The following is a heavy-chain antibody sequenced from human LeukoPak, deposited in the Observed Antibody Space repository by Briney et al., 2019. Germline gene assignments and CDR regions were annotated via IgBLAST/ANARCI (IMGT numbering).Heavy chain of an antibody. CDR3: AKYGGSSATVNWFDP. CDR2: VSGSGITT. CDR1: GFTFSSYA. J-gene: IGHJ5*02. V-gene: IGHV3-23*01. D-gene: IGHD1-26*01. Sequence: GGSLRLCCVASGFTFSSYAMSWVRQAPGKGLEWVSVVSGSGITTYYADSVKGRFTISRDNSKNTLYLQMNSLRAEDTAVYYCAKYGGSSATVNWFDPWGQGTLVTVSS.